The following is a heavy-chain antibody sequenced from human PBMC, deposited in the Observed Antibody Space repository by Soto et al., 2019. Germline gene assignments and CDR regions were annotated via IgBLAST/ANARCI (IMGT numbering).Heavy chain of an antibody. CDR2: IVVGRGNT. J-gene: IGHJ6*04. V-gene: IGHV1-58*01. Sequence: SVKVSCKASGFTFTSSAVQRVRQARGQRLEGIGWIVVGRGNTNYAQKFQERVTMTRDMSTSTAYMELSSLRSEDTAVYYCAATYCSVGSCCPPSYGIDVPYTGPMRTVSS. CDR3: AATYCSVGSCCPPSYGIDV. CDR1: GFTFTSSA. D-gene: IGHD2-15*01.